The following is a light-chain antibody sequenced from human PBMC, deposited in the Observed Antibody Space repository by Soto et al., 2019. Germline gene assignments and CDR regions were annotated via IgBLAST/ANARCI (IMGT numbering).Light chain of an antibody. V-gene: IGKV3-20*01. Sequence: EIVLTQSPGTLSLSPVESATLSCRASQSVGRNYLAWFQHKPGQAPRLVIYDASNRATGVPDRFSGSGSGTDFTLTVTRLEPEDFATYYCQQSNRYPITFGQGTRLEI. CDR3: QQSNRYPIT. CDR1: QSVGRNY. J-gene: IGKJ5*01. CDR2: DAS.